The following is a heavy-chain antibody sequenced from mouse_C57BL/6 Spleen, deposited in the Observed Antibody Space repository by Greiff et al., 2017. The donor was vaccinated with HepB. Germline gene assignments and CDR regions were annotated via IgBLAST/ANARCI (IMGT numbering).Heavy chain of an antibody. Sequence: EVHLVESGGGLVKPGGSLKLSCAASGFTFSSYAMSWVRQTPEKRLEWVATISDGGSYTYYPDNVKGRFTISRDNAENNLYLQMRHLKSADTDMYSCARDGNSYYFDYWGQGTTLTVSS. D-gene: IGHD2-1*01. CDR3: ARDGNSYYFDY. J-gene: IGHJ2*01. CDR1: GFTFSSYA. V-gene: IGHV5-4*01. CDR2: ISDGGSYT.